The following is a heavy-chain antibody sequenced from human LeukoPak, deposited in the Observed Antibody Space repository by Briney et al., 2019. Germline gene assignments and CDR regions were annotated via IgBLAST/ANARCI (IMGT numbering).Heavy chain of an antibody. CDR3: VKGGYTSSWFDS. CDR1: GFTFSSYA. Sequence: GGSLRLSCAASGFTFSSYAMSWVRQAPGKGLEWVSAISGSGGSTYYADSVKGRFTISRDNSKNTLYLQMNSLRPEDTAVYYCVKGGYTSSWFDSWGQGTLVTVSS. V-gene: IGHV3-23*01. D-gene: IGHD6-13*01. CDR2: ISGSGGST. J-gene: IGHJ5*01.